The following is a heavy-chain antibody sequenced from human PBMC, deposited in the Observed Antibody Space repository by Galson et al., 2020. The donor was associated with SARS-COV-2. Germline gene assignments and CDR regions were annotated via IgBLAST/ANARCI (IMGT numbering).Heavy chain of an antibody. CDR2: ISSSGSTI. Sequence: GGSLRLSCAASGFTFSSYEMNWVRQAPGKGLEWVSYISSSGSTIYYADSAKGRFTISRDNAKNSLYLQMNSLRAEDTAVYYCARAPGYDDAFDIWGQGTMVTVSS. CDR1: GFTFSSYE. V-gene: IGHV3-48*03. D-gene: IGHD2-15*01. CDR3: ARAPGYDDAFDI. J-gene: IGHJ3*02.